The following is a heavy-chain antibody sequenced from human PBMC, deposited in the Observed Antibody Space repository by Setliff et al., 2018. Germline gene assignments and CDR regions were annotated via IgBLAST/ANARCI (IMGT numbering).Heavy chain of an antibody. D-gene: IGHD3-10*01. Sequence: SETLSLTCGVSGGSFSDYFWSWIRQPPGKGLEWIGEINHSGTTNYNPSLYSRVVISVDTSKNQFSLKLTSVTAADTAVYYCVRALLWSGEGRFDPWGQGTLVTVSS. V-gene: IGHV4-34*01. CDR2: INHSGTT. CDR1: GGSFSDYF. CDR3: VRALLWSGEGRFDP. J-gene: IGHJ5*02.